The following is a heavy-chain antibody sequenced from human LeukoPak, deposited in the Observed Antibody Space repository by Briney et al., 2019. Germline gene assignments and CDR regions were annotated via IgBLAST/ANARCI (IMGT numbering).Heavy chain of an antibody. D-gene: IGHD3-10*02. CDR1: GFTFSSYA. CDR3: ARDMFPGGTHIDY. Sequence: GGSLRLSCAASGFTFSSYAMHWVRQAPGKGLEWVAVISYDGSNKYYADSVKGRFTISRDNSKNTLYLQMNSLRAEDTAVYYCARDMFPGGTHIDYWGQGTLVTVSS. V-gene: IGHV3-30-3*01. CDR2: ISYDGSNK. J-gene: IGHJ4*02.